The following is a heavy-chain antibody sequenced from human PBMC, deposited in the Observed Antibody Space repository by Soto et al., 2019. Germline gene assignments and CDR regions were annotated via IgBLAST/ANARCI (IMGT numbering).Heavy chain of an antibody. Sequence: QVQLQQWGAGLLKPSETVSLTCAVYGGSFIGYYGTWIRQPPGKGLEWIGEINHSGSTNYNPSLKSRFTISADTSKNQFSLRLSSVTAADTAVYYCATLGHYDFWSGFRKGNWFDPWGQGTLVTVSS. J-gene: IGHJ5*02. D-gene: IGHD3-3*01. CDR1: GGSFIGYY. CDR3: ATLGHYDFWSGFRKGNWFDP. CDR2: INHSGST. V-gene: IGHV4-34*01.